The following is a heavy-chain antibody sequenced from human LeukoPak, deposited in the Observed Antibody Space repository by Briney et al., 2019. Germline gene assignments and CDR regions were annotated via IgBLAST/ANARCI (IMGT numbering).Heavy chain of an antibody. CDR1: GGSISSYD. D-gene: IGHD6-13*01. CDR2: IYYSGST. CDR3: ARDLRSIAAAGAYYYYGMDV. Sequence: PSETLSLTCTVSGGSISSYDWSWIRQPPGKGLEWIGYIYYSGSTNYNPSLKSRVTISVDTSKNQFSLKLSSVTAADTAVYYCARDLRSIAAAGAYYYYGMDVWGQGTTVTVSS. J-gene: IGHJ6*02. V-gene: IGHV4-59*01.